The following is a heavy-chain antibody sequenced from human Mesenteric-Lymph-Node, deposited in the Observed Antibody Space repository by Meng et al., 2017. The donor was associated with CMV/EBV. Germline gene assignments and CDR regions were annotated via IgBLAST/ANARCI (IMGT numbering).Heavy chain of an antibody. CDR3: AKVGGTRSGYSGSFLGCFDP. D-gene: IGHD1-26*01. J-gene: IGHJ5*02. CDR1: GFTFSSYA. V-gene: IGHV3-23*01. CDR2: ISGSGDNA. Sequence: GESLKISCAASGFTFSSYAMSWVRQAPGKGLEWVSGISGSGDNAYHADSVKGRFTISSDKSKNTLYLQMNSLRVEDTAVYYCAKVGGTRSGYSGSFLGCFDPWGQGTLVTVSS.